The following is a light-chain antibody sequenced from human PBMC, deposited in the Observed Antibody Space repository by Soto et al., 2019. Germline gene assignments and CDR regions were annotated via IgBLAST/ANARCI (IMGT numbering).Light chain of an antibody. Sequence: EIVLTQSPGTLSLSPGERATLSCRASQSVSSSYLAWYQQKPGQAPRLLIYGASSRATGIPDRFSGSGSGTDFTLTISGLEPEDFAVYYCQQGSTFGQGTKLEIK. CDR1: QSVSSSY. V-gene: IGKV3-20*01. J-gene: IGKJ2*01. CDR2: GAS. CDR3: QQGST.